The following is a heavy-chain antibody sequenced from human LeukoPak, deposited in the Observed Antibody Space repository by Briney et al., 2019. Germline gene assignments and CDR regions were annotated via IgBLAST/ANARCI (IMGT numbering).Heavy chain of an antibody. D-gene: IGHD1-26*01. CDR1: GFTISSYW. J-gene: IGHJ3*02. CDR3: AGGELLVGLSI. Sequence: GSLRLSCAASGFTISSYWMSWIRQPPGKGLEWIGYIYYSGSTNYNPSLKSRVTISVDTSKNQFSLKLSSVTAADTAVYYCAGGELLVGLSIWGQGTMVTVSS. V-gene: IGHV4-59*08. CDR2: IYYSGST.